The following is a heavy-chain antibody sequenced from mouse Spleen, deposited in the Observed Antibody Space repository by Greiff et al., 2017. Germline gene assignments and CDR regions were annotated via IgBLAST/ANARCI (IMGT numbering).Heavy chain of an antibody. D-gene: IGHD1-1*01. CDR1: GFNIKDDY. Sequence: VQLKESGAELVRPGASVKLSCTASGFNIKDDYMHWVKQRPEQGLEWIGWIDPENGDTEYASKFQGKATITADTSSNTAYLQLSSLTSEDTAVYYCTTRSSYYYGSSPYYFDYWGQGTTLTVSS. V-gene: IGHV14-4*01. CDR2: IDPENGDT. J-gene: IGHJ2*01. CDR3: TTRSSYYYGSSPYYFDY.